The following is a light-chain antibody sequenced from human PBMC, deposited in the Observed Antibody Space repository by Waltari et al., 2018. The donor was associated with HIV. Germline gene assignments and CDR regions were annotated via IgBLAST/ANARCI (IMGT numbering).Light chain of an antibody. CDR2: GAS. CDR3: QQYGSSPYT. J-gene: IGKJ2*01. Sequence: SPGERATLSCRATQAVNNNYLAWYQQKPGQAPRLLIYGASSRATGIPDRFSGGGSGTDFTLTINRLEPEDFAVYFCQQYGSSPYTFGQGTKLEIK. V-gene: IGKV3-20*01. CDR1: QAVNNNY.